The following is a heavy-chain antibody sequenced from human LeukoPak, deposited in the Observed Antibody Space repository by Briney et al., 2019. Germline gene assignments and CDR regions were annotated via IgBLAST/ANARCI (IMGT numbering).Heavy chain of an antibody. V-gene: IGHV3-23*01. CDR1: GFTFSSYA. Sequence: PGGSLRLSCAASGFTFSSYAMSWVRQAPGKGLEWVSAISGSGGSTYYADSVKGRVTISRDNSKNTLYLQMNSLRAEDTAVYYCAKDPKYCSSTSCPLPYYYYMDVWGKGTTVTVSS. CDR3: AKDPKYCSSTSCPLPYYYYMDV. CDR2: ISGSGGST. D-gene: IGHD2-2*01. J-gene: IGHJ6*03.